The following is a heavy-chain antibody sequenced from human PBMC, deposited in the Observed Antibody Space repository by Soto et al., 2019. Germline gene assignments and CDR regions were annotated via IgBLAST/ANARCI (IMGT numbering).Heavy chain of an antibody. V-gene: IGHV1-18*01. J-gene: IGHJ6*02. Sequence: QVQLVQSGAEVKKPGASVKVSCKASGYTFSNYGISWVRQAPGQGLEWMGWISAYNGNTNYAQKLQGRVTMTTHTSTSTAYMELRSVRSDATAGYYCAREPSSEQLWLHYYGMDVWGQGTTVPVSS. D-gene: IGHD5-18*01. CDR3: AREPSSEQLWLHYYGMDV. CDR1: GYTFSNYG. CDR2: ISAYNGNT.